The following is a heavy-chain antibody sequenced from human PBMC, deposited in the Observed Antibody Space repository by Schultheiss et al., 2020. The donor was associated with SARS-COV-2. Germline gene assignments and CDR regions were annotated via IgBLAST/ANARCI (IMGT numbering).Heavy chain of an antibody. CDR1: GYTFTSYY. V-gene: IGHV1-46*01. Sequence: ASVKVSCKASGYTFTSYYMHWVRQAPGQGLEWMGIINPSGGSTSYAQKFQGRVTITADESTSTAYMELSSLRSEDTAVYYCARVAYGDYGSVWGQGTTVTVSS. D-gene: IGHD4-17*01. J-gene: IGHJ6*02. CDR2: INPSGGST. CDR3: ARVAYGDYGSV.